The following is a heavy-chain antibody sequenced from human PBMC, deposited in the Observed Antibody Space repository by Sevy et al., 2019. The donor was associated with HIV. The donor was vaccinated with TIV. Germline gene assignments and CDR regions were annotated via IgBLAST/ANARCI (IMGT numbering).Heavy chain of an antibody. CDR1: GGSISSYY. CDR2: IYYSGST. Sequence: SETLSLTCTVFGGSISSYYWNWIRQPPGKGLEWIGYIYYSGSTKYNPSLKSRVTISVDMSKNQFSLKLSSVTAADTAVYYCARESPLEVEWELSRPQNWFDPWGQGTLVTVSS. V-gene: IGHV4-59*01. D-gene: IGHD1-26*01. J-gene: IGHJ5*02. CDR3: ARESPLEVEWELSRPQNWFDP.